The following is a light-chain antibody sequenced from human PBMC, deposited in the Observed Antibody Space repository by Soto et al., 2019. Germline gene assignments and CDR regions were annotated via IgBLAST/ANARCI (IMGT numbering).Light chain of an antibody. CDR2: AAS. CDR3: LQHNSYPRA. CDR1: QGIGSD. J-gene: IGKJ1*01. Sequence: QMTQSPSSLSASVGDRVNITCRASQGIGSDLGWYQQKPGKAPNRLIYAASSLQSGVPSRFSGSGSGTEFTLTISSLQPEDFATYYCLQHNSYPRAFGQGTKVEIK. V-gene: IGKV1-17*01.